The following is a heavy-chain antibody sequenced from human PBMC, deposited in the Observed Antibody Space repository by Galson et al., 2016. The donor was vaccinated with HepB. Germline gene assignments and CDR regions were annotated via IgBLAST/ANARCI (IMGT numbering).Heavy chain of an antibody. CDR1: GFTFSSYA. CDR3: ARVDEGYYYLIDY. D-gene: IGHD3-22*01. Sequence: SLRLSCAGSGFTFSSYALNWVRQAPGKGLEWVSYIGSSSSHIHYADSVKGRFTISRDNAKNSLYLQMNSLRDEDTAVYYCARVDEGYYYLIDYWGQGTLVTVSS. V-gene: IGHV3-48*02. CDR2: IGSSSSHI. J-gene: IGHJ4*02.